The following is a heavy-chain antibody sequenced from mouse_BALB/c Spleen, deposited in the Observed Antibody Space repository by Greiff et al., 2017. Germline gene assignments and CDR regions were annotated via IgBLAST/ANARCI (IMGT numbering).Heavy chain of an antibody. CDR1: GYTFTSYY. CDR2: INPSNGGT. V-gene: IGHV1S81*02. D-gene: IGHD2-4*01. CDR3: TAEGDYDGPPFAY. J-gene: IGHJ3*01. Sequence: QVQLQQSGAELVKPGASVKLSCKASGYTFTSYYMYWVKQRPGQGLEWIGEINPSNGGTNFNEKFKSKATLTVDKSSSTAYMQLSSLTSEDSAVYYCTAEGDYDGPPFAYWGQGTLVTVSA.